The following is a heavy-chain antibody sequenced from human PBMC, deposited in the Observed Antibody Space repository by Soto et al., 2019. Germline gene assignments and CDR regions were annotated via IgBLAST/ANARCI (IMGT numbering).Heavy chain of an antibody. CDR2: ISYDGSNK. D-gene: IGHD1-26*01. CDR1: GFTFSSYA. J-gene: IGHJ5*02. Sequence: QVQLVESGGGVVQPGRSLRLSCAASGFTFSSYAMHWVRQAPGEGLEWVAVISYDGSNKYYADSVKGRFTISRDNSKNTLYLQMNSLRAEDTAVYYCARDVGGSYGNWFDPWGQGTLVTVSS. CDR3: ARDVGGSYGNWFDP. V-gene: IGHV3-30-3*01.